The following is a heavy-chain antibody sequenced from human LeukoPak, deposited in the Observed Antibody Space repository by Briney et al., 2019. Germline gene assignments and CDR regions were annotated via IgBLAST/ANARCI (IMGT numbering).Heavy chain of an antibody. CDR3: AKQLGDGGADAFDL. CDR1: ELTLSSYA. Sequence: GGSLRLSCAPSELTLSSYAMSWVRQAPGRGLGWVSTLRGSVSTIYYADPVNGRFTFSRDNSKNTLYLQMSSLRADDTAVYYCAKQLGDGGADAFDLWGQGTMVTVSS. V-gene: IGHV3-23*01. D-gene: IGHD5-24*01. CDR2: LRGSVSTI. J-gene: IGHJ3*01.